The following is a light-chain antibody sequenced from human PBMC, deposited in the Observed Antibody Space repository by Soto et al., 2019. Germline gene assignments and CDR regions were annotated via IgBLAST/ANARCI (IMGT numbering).Light chain of an antibody. CDR1: NSNIGAGYD. CDR2: GNT. Sequence: QSVLTQPPSVSGAPGQRVTISCTGNNSNIGAGYDVHWYQQLPGTAPKLLIYGNTNRPSGVPDRFSGSKSGTSASLAITGLQAEDEADYYCQSYDNSVGGRMLFGGGTKLTVL. V-gene: IGLV1-40*01. J-gene: IGLJ3*02. CDR3: QSYDNSVGGRML.